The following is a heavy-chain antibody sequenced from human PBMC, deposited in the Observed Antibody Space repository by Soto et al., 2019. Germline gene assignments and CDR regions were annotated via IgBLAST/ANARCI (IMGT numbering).Heavy chain of an antibody. V-gene: IGHV4-39*01. D-gene: IGHD3-10*01. CDR3: ASPFAGAAYMDV. CDR2: IYYSGST. Sequence: PPETLSLTCTVSGRSLSSSSYYWGWIRQPPGKGLEWIGSIYYSGSTYYNPTLKSRVTISVDTSKNQFSLKLSSVTAADTAVYYCASPFAGAAYMDVWGKGTTVTVSS. CDR1: GRSLSSSSYY. J-gene: IGHJ6*03.